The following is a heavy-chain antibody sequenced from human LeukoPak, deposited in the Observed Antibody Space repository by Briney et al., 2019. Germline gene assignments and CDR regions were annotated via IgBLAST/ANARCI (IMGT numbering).Heavy chain of an antibody. CDR3: ARDQGIAVAGLVDY. V-gene: IGHV1-18*01. CDR2: ISAYNGNT. Sequence: GASVKVSCEASGYTFTSYGISWVRQAPGQGLEWMGWISAYNGNTNYAQKLQGRVTMTTDTSTSTAYMELRSLRSDDTAVYYCARDQGIAVAGLVDYWGQGTLVTVSS. J-gene: IGHJ4*02. CDR1: GYTFTSYG. D-gene: IGHD6-19*01.